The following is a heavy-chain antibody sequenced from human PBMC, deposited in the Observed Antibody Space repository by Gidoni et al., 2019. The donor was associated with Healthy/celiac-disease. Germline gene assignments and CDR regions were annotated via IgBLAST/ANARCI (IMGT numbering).Heavy chain of an antibody. J-gene: IGHJ4*02. CDR2: ISGSGGST. Sequence: EVQLLESGGGLVQPGGSLRLSCAASGFTFSSYAMSLVRQAPGKGLEWVSAISGSGGSTYYADSVKGRFTISRDNSKNTLYLQMNSLRAEDTAVYYCAKRSLSGYSSGWYWSPYYFDYWGQGTLVTVSS. CDR1: GFTFSSYA. D-gene: IGHD6-19*01. CDR3: AKRSLSGYSSGWYWSPYYFDY. V-gene: IGHV3-23*01.